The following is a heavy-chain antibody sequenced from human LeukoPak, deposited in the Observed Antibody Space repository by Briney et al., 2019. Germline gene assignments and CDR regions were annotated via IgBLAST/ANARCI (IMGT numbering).Heavy chain of an antibody. CDR1: GFTFSSYS. Sequence: GGSLRLSCAASGFTFSSYSMNWVRLAPGKGLEWVSYISSSNTIYYADSVKGRFTISRDNAKNSLYLQMNSLRAEDTAVYYCARFRDYGGISQWTFEYWGQGTLVTVSS. CDR3: ARFRDYGGISQWTFEY. CDR2: ISSSNTI. J-gene: IGHJ4*02. V-gene: IGHV3-48*01. D-gene: IGHD4-23*01.